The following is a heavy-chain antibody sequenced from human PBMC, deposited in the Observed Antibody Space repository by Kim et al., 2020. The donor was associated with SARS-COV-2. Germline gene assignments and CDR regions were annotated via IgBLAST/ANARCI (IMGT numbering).Heavy chain of an antibody. J-gene: IGHJ4*02. V-gene: IGHV4-39*01. Sequence: SETQSLTCTVSGGSISSSGYYWTWIRQSPGKGLEWIGSIFYSGNTYYSPSLKSRITISVDTSKNQFSLRLTSVTAADTAVYYCARRGALSGNPLFDYWGQGTMVAVSS. CDR3: ARRGALSGNPLFDY. CDR2: IFYSGNT. CDR1: GGSISSSGYY. D-gene: IGHD1-26*01.